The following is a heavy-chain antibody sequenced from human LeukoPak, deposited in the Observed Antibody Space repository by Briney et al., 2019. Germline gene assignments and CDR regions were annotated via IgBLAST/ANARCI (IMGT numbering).Heavy chain of an antibody. D-gene: IGHD3-10*01. J-gene: IGHJ4*02. CDR3: ARDAAGDYYFDY. Sequence: ASVKVSCKASGYTFTSYYMHWVRQAPGQGLEWMGIINPSGGSTSYAQKFQGRVTMTRDTSTSTVYMELSSLRSEDTVVYYCARDAAGDYYFDYWGQGTLVTVSS. CDR1: GYTFTSYY. V-gene: IGHV1-46*01. CDR2: INPSGGST.